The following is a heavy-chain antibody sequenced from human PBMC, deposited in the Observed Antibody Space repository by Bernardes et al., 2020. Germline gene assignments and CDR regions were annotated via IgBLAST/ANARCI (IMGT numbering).Heavy chain of an antibody. D-gene: IGHD4-17*01. CDR3: ARDRHPDHGDYVSFSTLTYYGMDV. Sequence: SETLSLTCTVSGGSISSGGYYWSWIRQHPGKGLEWIGYIYYSGSTYYNPSLKSRVTISVDTSKNQFSLKLSSVTAADTAVYYCARDRHPDHGDYVSFSTLTYYGMDVWGQGTTVTVSS. J-gene: IGHJ6*02. V-gene: IGHV4-31*03. CDR1: GGSISSGGYY. CDR2: IYYSGST.